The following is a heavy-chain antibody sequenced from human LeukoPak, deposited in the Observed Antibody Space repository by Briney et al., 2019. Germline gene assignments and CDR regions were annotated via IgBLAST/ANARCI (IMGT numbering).Heavy chain of an antibody. Sequence: GESLKISCKGSGYSFRSYWIAWVRQMPGKGLEWMGIIYPADSDTRYSPSFQGQVTISADRSTSAAYLQWSSLKASDTAIYYCARRAGSSCDSWDQGTLVTVSS. V-gene: IGHV5-51*01. CDR1: GYSFRSYW. J-gene: IGHJ4*02. D-gene: IGHD3-10*01. CDR3: ARRAGSSCDS. CDR2: IYPADSDT.